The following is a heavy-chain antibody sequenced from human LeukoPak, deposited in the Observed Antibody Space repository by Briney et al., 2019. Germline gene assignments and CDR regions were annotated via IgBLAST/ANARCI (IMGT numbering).Heavy chain of an antibody. V-gene: IGHV5-51*01. CDR2: IYPGDSDT. Sequence: GESLKISCQGSGYSFTSYWIGWVRQMPGKGLEWMGIIYPGDSDTRYSPSFQGQVTISADKSISTAYLQWSSLKASDTAMYYCARHHSSSPSYYYYMDVWGKGTTVTVSS. J-gene: IGHJ6*03. CDR1: GYSFTSYW. D-gene: IGHD6-6*01. CDR3: ARHHSSSPSYYYYMDV.